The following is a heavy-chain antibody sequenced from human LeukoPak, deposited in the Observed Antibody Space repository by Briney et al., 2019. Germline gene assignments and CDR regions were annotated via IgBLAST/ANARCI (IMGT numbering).Heavy chain of an antibody. CDR1: GFTFSTYW. Sequence: SGGSLRLSCTASGFTFSTYWKSWVRQAPGKGLEWVANIKEDGSEKYYVDSVKGRFTISRDNAKNSLYLQMNSLRAEDTAVYYCARATEGYTYGYRVYYYYYMDVWGKGTTVTVSS. D-gene: IGHD5-18*01. V-gene: IGHV3-7*01. CDR2: IKEDGSEK. J-gene: IGHJ6*03. CDR3: ARATEGYTYGYRVYYYYYMDV.